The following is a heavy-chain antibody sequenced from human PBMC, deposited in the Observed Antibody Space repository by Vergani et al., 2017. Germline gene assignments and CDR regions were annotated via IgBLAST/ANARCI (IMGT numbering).Heavy chain of an antibody. Sequence: LQLQESGPGLVKPSETLSLTCTVSGGSISSSSYYWGWIRQPPGKGLEWVGRIKSTFDPGTKDYAAAVKGRFTISRDDSKNKLFLQMNGLKTEDIGVYYCTTDPRYCGDGSCYWLRDHHYYGMDVWGQGTTVTVSS. J-gene: IGHJ6*02. D-gene: IGHD2-21*01. V-gene: IGHV3-15*07. CDR2: IKSTFDPGTK. CDR3: TTDPRYCGDGSCYWLRDHHYYGMDV. CDR1: GGSISSSSYY.